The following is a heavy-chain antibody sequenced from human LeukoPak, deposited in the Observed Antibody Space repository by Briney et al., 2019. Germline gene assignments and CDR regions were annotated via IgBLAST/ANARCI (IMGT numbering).Heavy chain of an antibody. V-gene: IGHV3-23*01. D-gene: IGHD2-15*01. CDR1: GFTFSSYA. CDR3: AKCSGSSCYAAGAFEY. Sequence: PGGPLRLSCAASGFTFSSYAMTWVRQAPGKGLEWVSGISGSGDATWYADSVKGRFTIPRDNSKNTVSLQMNSLRPEDTAVYYCAKCSGSSCYAAGAFEYWGQGTLVTVSS. CDR2: ISGSGDAT. J-gene: IGHJ4*02.